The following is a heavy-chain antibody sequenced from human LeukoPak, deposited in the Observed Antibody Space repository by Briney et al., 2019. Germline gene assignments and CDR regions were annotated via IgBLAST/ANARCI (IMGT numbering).Heavy chain of an antibody. Sequence: PGGSLRLSCAASGCTFSSYGMNWVRQAPGKGLEWVAVISYDGSNKYYADSVKGRFTISRDNSKNTLYLQMNSLRAEDTAVYYCANEDCSSTSCYRGGGYWGQGTLVTVSS. CDR2: ISYDGSNK. CDR1: GCTFSSYG. V-gene: IGHV3-30*18. D-gene: IGHD2-2*01. J-gene: IGHJ4*02. CDR3: ANEDCSSTSCYRGGGY.